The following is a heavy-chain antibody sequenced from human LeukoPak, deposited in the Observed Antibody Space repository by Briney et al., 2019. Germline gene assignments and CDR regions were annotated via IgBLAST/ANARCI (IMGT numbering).Heavy chain of an antibody. CDR1: GYTFTSYG. CDR2: ISAYNGNT. V-gene: IGHV1-18*01. J-gene: IGHJ4*02. Sequence: GASVKVSCKASGYTFTSYGISWVRQAPGQGLEWMGWISAYNGNTNYAQKFQGRVTITADKSTSTAYMELSSLRSEDTAVYYCTRDRDRWFGELSFDYWGQGTLVTVSS. CDR3: TRDRDRWFGELSFDY. D-gene: IGHD3-10*01.